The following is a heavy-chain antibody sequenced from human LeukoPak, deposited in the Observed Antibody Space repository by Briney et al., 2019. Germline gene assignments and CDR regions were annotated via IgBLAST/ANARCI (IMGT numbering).Heavy chain of an antibody. Sequence: SQTLSLTCVISGDSVSSNSAAWSWIRQSPSRGLEWLGRAYYSSKWYNDYAVSVTSRIIISPDTSKNQFSLQLNSVTPEDTAVYYCTRSFRSSFDYWGQGTLVTVSS. J-gene: IGHJ4*02. D-gene: IGHD6-13*01. V-gene: IGHV6-1*01. CDR2: AYYSSKWYN. CDR1: GDSVSSNSAA. CDR3: TRSFRSSFDY.